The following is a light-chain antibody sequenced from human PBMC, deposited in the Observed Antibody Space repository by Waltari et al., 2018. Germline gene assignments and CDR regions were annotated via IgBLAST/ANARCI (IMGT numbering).Light chain of an antibody. CDR3: SSYTTTNVVN. CDR2: DVT. V-gene: IGLV2-14*03. J-gene: IGLJ2*01. Sequence: YPQHPASAPKLLIYDVTKRLSGISPRFSGSKPGNTASLTTSGLQAGDEAAYLCSSYTTTNVVNFDEGTKLTVL.